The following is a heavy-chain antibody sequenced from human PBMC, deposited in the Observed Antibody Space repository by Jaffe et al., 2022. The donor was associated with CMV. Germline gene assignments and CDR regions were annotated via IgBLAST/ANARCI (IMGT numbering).Heavy chain of an antibody. D-gene: IGHD1-7*01. J-gene: IGHJ3*02. CDR1: GGSFSGYY. CDR2: INHSGST. CDR3: ARVDITGTTAAFDI. Sequence: QVQLQQWGAGLLKPSETLSLTCAVYGGSFSGYYWSWIRQPPGKGLEWIGEINHSGSTNYNPSLKSRVTISVDTSKNQFSLKLSSVTAADTAVYYCARVDITGTTAAFDIWGQGTMVTVSS. V-gene: IGHV4-34*01.